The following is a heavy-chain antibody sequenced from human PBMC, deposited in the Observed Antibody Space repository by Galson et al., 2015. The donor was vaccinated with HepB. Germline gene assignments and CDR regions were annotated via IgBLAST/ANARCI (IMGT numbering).Heavy chain of an antibody. CDR3: AREFSIVAASFDY. V-gene: IGHV3-33*01. J-gene: IGHJ4*02. Sequence: SLRLSCAASGFTFNGYGMHWVRQAPGKGLEWVAVIWYDGRNKFYIDSVKGRFTISRDISKNTLYLQMNGLRAEDTAVYYCAREFSIVAASFDYWGQGTLVTVSS. CDR2: IWYDGRNK. D-gene: IGHD2-15*01. CDR1: GFTFNGYG.